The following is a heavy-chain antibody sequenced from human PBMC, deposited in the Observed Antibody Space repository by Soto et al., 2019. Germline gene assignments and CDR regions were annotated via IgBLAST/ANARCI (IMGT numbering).Heavy chain of an antibody. V-gene: IGHV3-9*01. J-gene: IGHJ6*02. CDR2: ISWNSGSI. D-gene: IGHD6-13*01. CDR1: GFTFDDYA. Sequence: DVQLVESGGGLVPPGRSLRLSCAASGFTFDDYAMHWVRQAPGKGLEWVSGISWNSGSIGYADSVKGRFTISRDNAKNSLYLQMNSLRAEDTALYYCAKHIAAAGYYYYGMDVWGQGTTVTVSS. CDR3: AKHIAAAGYYYYGMDV.